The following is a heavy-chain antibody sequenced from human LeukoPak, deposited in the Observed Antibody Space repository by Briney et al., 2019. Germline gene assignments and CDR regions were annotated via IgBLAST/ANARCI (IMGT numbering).Heavy chain of an antibody. CDR3: ARAVVINFYYYYMDV. J-gene: IGHJ6*03. D-gene: IGHD2-21*01. Sequence: PGGSLRLSCAASGFTFSNYWMSWVRQAPGKGLEWVANIKQDGSEKYYVDSVKGRFTISRDNAKNSLYLQMNSLRAEDTAFYYCARAVVINFYYYYMDVWGKGTTVTVSS. CDR2: IKQDGSEK. CDR1: GFTFSNYW. V-gene: IGHV3-7*03.